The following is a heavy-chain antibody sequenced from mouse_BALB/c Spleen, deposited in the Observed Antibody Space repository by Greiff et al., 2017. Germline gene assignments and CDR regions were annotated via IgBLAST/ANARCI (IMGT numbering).Heavy chain of an antibody. CDR3: ARSRGAMDY. V-gene: IGHV5-17*02. CDR2: ISSGSSTL. Sequence: EVKLVESGGGLVQPGGSRKLSCAASGFTFSSFGMHWVRQAPEKGLEWVAYISSGSSTLYYADTVKGRFTISRDNPKNTLFLQMTSLRSEDTAMYYCARSRGAMDYWGQGTSVTVSS. CDR1: GFTFSSFG. J-gene: IGHJ4*01.